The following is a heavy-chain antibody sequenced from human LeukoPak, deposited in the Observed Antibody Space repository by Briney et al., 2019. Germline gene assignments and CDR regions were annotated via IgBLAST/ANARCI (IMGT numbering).Heavy chain of an antibody. V-gene: IGHV5-51*01. CDR1: GYSFASYW. J-gene: IGHJ4*02. CDR2: IYPGDSDT. D-gene: IGHD6-19*01. CDR3: ARQDDSSGWYRFDY. Sequence: GESLKISCKGSGYSFASYWIGWVRQMPVKGLECMGIIYPGDSDTRYRPSFQGQVTISADKSISTAYLQWSSLKASDTAMYYCARQDDSSGWYRFDYWGQGTLVTVSS.